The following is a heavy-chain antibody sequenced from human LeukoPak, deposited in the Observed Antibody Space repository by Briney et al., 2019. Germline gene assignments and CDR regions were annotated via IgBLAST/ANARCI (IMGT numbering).Heavy chain of an antibody. CDR3: ASISGSYYGEDYFDY. CDR1: GGSISSSSYY. CDR2: TYYSGST. D-gene: IGHD1-26*01. Sequence: PSETLSLTCTVSGGSISSSSYYWGWIRQPPGKGLEWIGSTYYSGSTYYNPSLKSRVTISVDTSKNQFSLKLSSVTAADTAVYYCASISGSYYGEDYFDYWGQGTLVTVSS. V-gene: IGHV4-39*01. J-gene: IGHJ4*02.